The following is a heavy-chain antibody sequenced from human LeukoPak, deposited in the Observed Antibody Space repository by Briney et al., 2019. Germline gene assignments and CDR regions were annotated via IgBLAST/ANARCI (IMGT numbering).Heavy chain of an antibody. D-gene: IGHD3-10*01. CDR1: GFTFSNAW. J-gene: IGHJ4*02. V-gene: IGHV3-15*01. CDR2: IKSKTDGGTT. Sequence: GGSLRLSCAASGFTFSNAWMSWVRQAPGKGLEWAGRIKSKTDGGTTDYAAPVKGRFTISRDDSKNTLYLQMNSLKTEDTAVYYCTTAVGPMYYYGSGSYYHYWGQGTLVTVSS. CDR3: TTAVGPMYYYGSGSYYHY.